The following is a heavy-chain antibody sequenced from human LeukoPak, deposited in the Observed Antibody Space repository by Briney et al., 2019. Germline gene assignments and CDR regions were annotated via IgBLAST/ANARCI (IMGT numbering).Heavy chain of an antibody. CDR3: ARDLAYYDILTGYTEDY. V-gene: IGHV1-18*01. Sequence: ASVKISCKASGYTFTSYGISWVRQAPGQGLEWMGWISAYNGNTNYAQKLQGRVTMTTDTSTSTAYMELRSLRSDDTAVYYCARDLAYYDILTGYTEDYWGQGTLVTVPS. D-gene: IGHD3-9*01. CDR1: GYTFTSYG. CDR2: ISAYNGNT. J-gene: IGHJ4*02.